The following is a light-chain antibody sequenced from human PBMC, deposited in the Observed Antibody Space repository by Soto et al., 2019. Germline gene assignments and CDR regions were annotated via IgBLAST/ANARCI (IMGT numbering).Light chain of an antibody. V-gene: IGKV3-20*01. CDR1: QTINNRH. CDR2: DAS. Sequence: VVLTQSPGTLSLSPGDRATLSCRASQTINNRHLAWYQQKAGQAPRLLIYDASYRATGIPDRFSGGGSGTDFTLTITRLEPEDSAVYYCQEGGTSFGGGTQVEI. J-gene: IGKJ4*01. CDR3: QEGGTS.